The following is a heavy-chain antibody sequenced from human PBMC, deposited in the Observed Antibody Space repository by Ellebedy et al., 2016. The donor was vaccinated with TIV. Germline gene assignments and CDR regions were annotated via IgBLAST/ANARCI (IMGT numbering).Heavy chain of an antibody. J-gene: IGHJ5*01. D-gene: IGHD3-22*01. CDR1: GFTFSNYV. V-gene: IGHV3-23*01. Sequence: PGGSLRLSCAASGFTFSNYVMSWVRQAPGKGLEWVSTLSAGGGATYYADSVKGRFNISRDNSENTLYLQMNSLRAEDTAVYYCAKDGRRYYESSGDPWGQGSLVTVSS. CDR3: AKDGRRYYESSGDP. CDR2: LSAGGGAT.